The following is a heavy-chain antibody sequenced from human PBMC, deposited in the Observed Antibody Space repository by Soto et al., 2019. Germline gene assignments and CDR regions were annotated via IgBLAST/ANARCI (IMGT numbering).Heavy chain of an antibody. Sequence: GGSLRLSCAASGFTFSSYSMNWVRQAPGKGLEWVSYISSSSSTIYYADSVKGRFTISRDNAKNSLYLQMNSLRDEDTAVYYCARDTYSYGPYYFDYWGQGTLVTVSS. CDR3: ARDTYSYGPYYFDY. CDR2: ISSSSSTI. D-gene: IGHD5-18*01. V-gene: IGHV3-48*02. J-gene: IGHJ4*02. CDR1: GFTFSSYS.